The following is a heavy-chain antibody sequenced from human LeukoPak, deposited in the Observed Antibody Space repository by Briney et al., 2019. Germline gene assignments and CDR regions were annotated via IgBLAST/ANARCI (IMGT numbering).Heavy chain of an antibody. Sequence: ASVKVSCKASGYTFTGYYMHWVRQAPGQGLEWMGWINPNSGGTNYAQKFQGRVTMTRDTSISTAYMELSRLRSDDTAVYYCAREVVVVAANPYNWFDPWGQGTLVTVSS. D-gene: IGHD2-15*01. CDR2: INPNSGGT. V-gene: IGHV1-2*02. CDR1: GYTFTGYY. J-gene: IGHJ5*02. CDR3: AREVVVVAANPYNWFDP.